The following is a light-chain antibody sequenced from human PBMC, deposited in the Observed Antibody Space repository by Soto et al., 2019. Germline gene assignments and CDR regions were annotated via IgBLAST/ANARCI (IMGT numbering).Light chain of an antibody. CDR2: AAS. CDR1: QDIASY. V-gene: IGKV1-27*01. CDR3: QKYDSAPWT. J-gene: IGKJ1*01. Sequence: DIQMTQSPSFLSASVGDRVTITCRASQDIASYLAWYQQKPGQVPELLIYAASTLQSGVPSRFSGSGSGTDFTLSISSLQPEDVGTYFCQKYDSAPWTFGQGTKVEIK.